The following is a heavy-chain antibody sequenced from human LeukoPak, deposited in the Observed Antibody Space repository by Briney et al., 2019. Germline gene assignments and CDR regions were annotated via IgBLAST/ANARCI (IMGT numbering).Heavy chain of an antibody. CDR2: INPYSGGT. CDR1: GYTFNGYY. V-gene: IGHV1-2*02. J-gene: IGHJ4*02. CDR3: ARVKRGERPTYAFDY. D-gene: IGHD3-10*01. Sequence: ASVKVSCKASGYTFNGYYIHWVRQAPGQGLGGMGYINPYSGGTNYAQKFQGRVTMTRDTSISTAYMELSRLRSDDTAVYYCARVKRGERPTYAFDYWGQGTLVTVSS.